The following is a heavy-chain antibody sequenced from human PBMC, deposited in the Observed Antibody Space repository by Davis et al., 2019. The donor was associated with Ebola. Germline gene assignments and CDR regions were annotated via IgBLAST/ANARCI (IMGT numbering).Heavy chain of an antibody. Sequence: GESLKISCAASGFTFSSYSMNWVRQAPGKGLEWVSYISSSSSTIYYADSVKGRFTISRDNAKNSLYLQMNSLRAEDTAVYYCARLVRGNWGQRTLVTVSS. CDR3: ARLVRGN. V-gene: IGHV3-48*01. CDR2: ISSSSSTI. D-gene: IGHD6-13*01. J-gene: IGHJ4*02. CDR1: GFTFSSYS.